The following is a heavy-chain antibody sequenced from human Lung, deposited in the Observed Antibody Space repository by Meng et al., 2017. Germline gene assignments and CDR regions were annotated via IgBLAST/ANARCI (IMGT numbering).Heavy chain of an antibody. D-gene: IGHD4-11*01. J-gene: IGHJ4*02. V-gene: IGHV4-34*01. CDR1: GGSFSDYY. CDR2: INHSGST. CDR3: ARGPTTMAHDFDY. Sequence: QVQLPQWGAGLLKPSETLSLTCVVSGGSFSDYYWSRIRQPPGKGLEWIGEINHSGSTNYNPSLESRATISVDTSQNNLSLKLSSVTAADSAVYYCARGPTTMAHDFDYWGQGTLVTVSS.